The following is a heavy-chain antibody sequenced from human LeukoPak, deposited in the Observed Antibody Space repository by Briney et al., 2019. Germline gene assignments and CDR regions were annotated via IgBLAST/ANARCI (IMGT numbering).Heavy chain of an antibody. Sequence: PSETLSLTCTVSGGSISNYYWNWIRQPAGKGLEWIGRTYTSGSTYYNPSLKSRVTMSVDTSKNHFSLKLTSVTAADTAMYYCARATRMPDFDCWGQGTLVTVSS. V-gene: IGHV4-4*07. CDR3: ARATRMPDFDC. D-gene: IGHD2-2*01. J-gene: IGHJ4*02. CDR1: GGSISNYY. CDR2: TYTSGST.